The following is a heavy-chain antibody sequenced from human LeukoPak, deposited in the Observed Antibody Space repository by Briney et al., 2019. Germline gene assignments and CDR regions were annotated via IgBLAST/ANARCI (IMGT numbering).Heavy chain of an antibody. CDR3: ARGDGRATFPSAY. V-gene: IGHV3-21*01. CDR1: GFTFNSYS. D-gene: IGHD5-24*01. J-gene: IGHJ4*02. CDR2: ISSASSYI. Sequence: GGSLRLSCAASGFTFNSYSMNWVRQAPGKGLEWVSSISSASSYIYYADPVKGRFTISRDNAQNSLYLQMNSLTAEDTAVYYCARGDGRATFPSAYWGQGTLVTVSS.